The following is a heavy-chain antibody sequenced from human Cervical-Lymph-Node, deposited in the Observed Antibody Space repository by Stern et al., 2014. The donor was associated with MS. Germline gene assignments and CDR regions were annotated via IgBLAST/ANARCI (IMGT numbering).Heavy chain of an antibody. CDR1: GFAFSNYW. J-gene: IGHJ4*02. CDR2: INSDGTTT. D-gene: IGHD3-22*01. V-gene: IGHV3-74*02. CDR3: ARDDSSGYAV. Sequence: EVQLVESGGGLVQPGGSLGLSCAASGFAFSNYWMHWVRQVPGKGLVWVSRINSDGTTTGYADSVKGRFTISRDNAKNTLFLQMKSLRVDDTAVYYCARDDSSGYAVWGQGSLVTVSS.